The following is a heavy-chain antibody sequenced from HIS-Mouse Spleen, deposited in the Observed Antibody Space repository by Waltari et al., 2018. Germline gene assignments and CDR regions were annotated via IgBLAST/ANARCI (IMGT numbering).Heavy chain of an antibody. Sequence: QVQLVQSGAEVKKPGASVKVSCKASGYTFTSYGISWVRQAPGQGLEWMGWISAYNGNTNYAQKIQGRVTMTTDTSTGTAYMELRSLRSDDTAVYYCARDLIPGWFGELSAPGFDPWGQGTLVTVSS. V-gene: IGHV1-18*01. CDR1: GYTFTSYG. CDR2: ISAYNGNT. D-gene: IGHD3-10*01. CDR3: ARDLIPGWFGELSAPGFDP. J-gene: IGHJ5*02.